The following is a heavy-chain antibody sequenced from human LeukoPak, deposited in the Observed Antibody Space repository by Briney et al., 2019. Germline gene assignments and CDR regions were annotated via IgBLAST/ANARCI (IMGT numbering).Heavy chain of an antibody. J-gene: IGHJ4*02. Sequence: GESPKISCQGSGYRFSSYWIGWVRQMPGKGLEWVGIIYPGDSDTRYSPSFQGQVTISADKSISTAYLQWSSLKASDTAMYYCARHKGVVGAYLFDYWGQGTLVTVSS. D-gene: IGHD1-26*01. V-gene: IGHV5-51*01. CDR1: GYRFSSYW. CDR2: IYPGDSDT. CDR3: ARHKGVVGAYLFDY.